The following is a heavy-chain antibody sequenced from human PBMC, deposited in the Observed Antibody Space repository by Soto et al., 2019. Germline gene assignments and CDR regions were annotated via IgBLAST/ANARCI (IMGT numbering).Heavy chain of an antibody. D-gene: IGHD4-17*01. CDR2: INAGNGNT. J-gene: IGHJ4*02. CDR3: ARVLDYGDYYYFDY. CDR1: GYTFTSYA. V-gene: IGHV1-3*01. Sequence: ASVKVSCKASGYTFTSYAMHWVRQAPGQRLEWMGWINAGNGNTKYSQKFQGRVTITRDTSASTAYMELSSLRSEHTAVYYCARVLDYGDYYYFDYWGQGTLVTVSS.